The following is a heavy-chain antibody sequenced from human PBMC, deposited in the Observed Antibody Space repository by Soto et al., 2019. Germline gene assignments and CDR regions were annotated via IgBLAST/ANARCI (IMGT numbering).Heavy chain of an antibody. CDR1: GYTFTSYY. CDR2: INPSGGST. J-gene: IGHJ4*01. Sequence: GASVKVSCKASGYTFTSYYMHWVRQAPGQGLEWMGIINPSGGSTSYAQKFQGRVTMTRDTSTSTVYMVYLQMNSLKTEDTGIYYCTTDSYSSIIVVRFDYWGHGTLVTVSS. D-gene: IGHD3-22*01. V-gene: IGHV1-46*01. CDR3: TTDSYSSIIVVRFDY.